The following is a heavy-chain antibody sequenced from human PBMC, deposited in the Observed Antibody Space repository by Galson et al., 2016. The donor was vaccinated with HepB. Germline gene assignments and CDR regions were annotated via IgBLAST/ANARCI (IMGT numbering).Heavy chain of an antibody. CDR2: INPKNGGT. D-gene: IGHD3-10*01. J-gene: IGHJ4*02. V-gene: IGHV1-2*02. Sequence: SVKVSCKASGYSFTDYYMHWVRQAPGQGLEWMGWINPKNGGTKYIEKFQGSVTMTRDTSISTAYLELSRLGSDDTAVYYCARDYYGSGSYSPYWGQGTLVTASS. CDR1: GYSFTDYY. CDR3: ARDYYGSGSYSPY.